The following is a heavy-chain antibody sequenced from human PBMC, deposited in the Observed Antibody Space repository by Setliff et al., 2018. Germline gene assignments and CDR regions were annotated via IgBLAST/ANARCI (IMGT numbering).Heavy chain of an antibody. J-gene: IGHJ3*02. Sequence: GASVKVSCKASGDTFSTYALSWVRQAPGQGLEWMGGIIPLLETAKYAQKFQGRVTITADKSTSTGYMELNSLTSDDTAVYYCARDLNRWFGEFAFDIWGQGTMVTVSS. CDR1: GDTFSTYA. CDR2: IIPLLETA. V-gene: IGHV1-69*06. CDR3: ARDLNRWFGEFAFDI. D-gene: IGHD3-10*01.